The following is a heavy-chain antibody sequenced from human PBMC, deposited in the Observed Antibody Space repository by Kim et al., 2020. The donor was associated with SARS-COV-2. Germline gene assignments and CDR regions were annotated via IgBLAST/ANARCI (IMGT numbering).Heavy chain of an antibody. CDR1: GFTFSSYA. CDR3: ARAELIYYDSSLGE. V-gene: IGHV3-30-3*01. CDR2: ISYDGSNK. D-gene: IGHD3-22*01. J-gene: IGHJ1*01. Sequence: GGSLRLSCAASGFTFSSYAMHWVRQAPGKGLEWVAVISYDGSNKYYADSVKGRFTISRDNSKNTLYLQMNSLRAEDTAVYYCARAELIYYDSSLGEWGQG.